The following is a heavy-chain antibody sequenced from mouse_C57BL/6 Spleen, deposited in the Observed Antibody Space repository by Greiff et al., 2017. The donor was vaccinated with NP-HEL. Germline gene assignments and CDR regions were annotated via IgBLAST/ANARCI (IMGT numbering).Heavy chain of an antibody. V-gene: IGHV1-62-2*01. CDR3: ARHPYYYGSGYNYAMDY. CDR1: GYTFTEYT. D-gene: IGHD1-1*01. J-gene: IGHJ4*01. Sequence: QVQLQQSGAELVKPGASVKLSCKASGYTFTEYTIHWVKQRSGQGLEWIGWFYPGSGSIKYNEKFKDKATLTADKSSSTVYMELSRLTSEDSAVYFCARHPYYYGSGYNYAMDYWGQGTSVTVSS. CDR2: FYPGSGSI.